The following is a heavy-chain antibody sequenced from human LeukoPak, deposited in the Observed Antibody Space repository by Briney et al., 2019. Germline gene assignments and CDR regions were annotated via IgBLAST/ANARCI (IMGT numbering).Heavy chain of an antibody. D-gene: IGHD2-15*01. V-gene: IGHV3-23*01. J-gene: IGHJ4*02. CDR1: GFTFSSYA. Sequence: GRSLRLSCAASGFTFSSYAMSWVRQAPGKGLEWVSAISGSGGSTYYADSVKGRFTISRDNSKNTLYLQMNSLRAEDTAVYYCAKDPKTYCSGGSCYGPSGYWGQGTLVTVSS. CDR3: AKDPKTYCSGGSCYGPSGY. CDR2: ISGSGGST.